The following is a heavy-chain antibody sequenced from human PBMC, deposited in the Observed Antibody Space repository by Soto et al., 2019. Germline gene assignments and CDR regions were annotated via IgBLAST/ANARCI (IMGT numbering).Heavy chain of an antibody. D-gene: IGHD1-7*01. CDR1: GFTFSSYG. Sequence: GGSLRLSCAASGFTFSSYGMHWVRQAPGKGLEWVAVIWYDGSNKYYADSVKGRFTISRDNSKNTLYLQMNSLRAEDTAVYYCARDPHDYNWNYLPRYAFDIWGQGTMVTVSS. J-gene: IGHJ3*02. CDR2: IWYDGSNK. V-gene: IGHV3-33*01. CDR3: ARDPHDYNWNYLPRYAFDI.